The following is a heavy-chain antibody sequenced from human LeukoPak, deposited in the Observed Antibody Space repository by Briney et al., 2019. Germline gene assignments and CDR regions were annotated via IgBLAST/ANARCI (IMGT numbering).Heavy chain of an antibody. CDR2: IYYSGST. CDR1: SGSITNYY. J-gene: IGHJ5*02. CDR3: ARSSGSWIQISWRFDP. D-gene: IGHD5-18*01. Sequence: SETLSLTCTVSSGSITNYYWSWIRQPPGKELEWIGYIYYSGSTNYNPSLKSRVTISVDTSKNQFSLKLSSVTAADTAVYYCARSSGSWIQISWRFDPWGQGTLVTVSS. V-gene: IGHV4-59*08.